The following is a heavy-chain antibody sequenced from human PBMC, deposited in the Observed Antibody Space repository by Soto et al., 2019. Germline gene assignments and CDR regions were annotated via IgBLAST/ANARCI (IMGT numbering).Heavy chain of an antibody. J-gene: IGHJ6*03. D-gene: IGHD5-12*01. CDR2: IYYSGST. Sequence: PSETLSLTCTVSGGSISSGGYYWSWIRQHPGKGLEWIGYIYYSGSTYYNPSLKSRVTISVDTSKNQFSLKLSSVTAADTAVYYCARDGLGQFCGYDLGYYYYYKYVWGKGTTVPVSS. V-gene: IGHV4-31*03. CDR3: ARDGLGQFCGYDLGYYYYYKYV. CDR1: GGSISSGGYY.